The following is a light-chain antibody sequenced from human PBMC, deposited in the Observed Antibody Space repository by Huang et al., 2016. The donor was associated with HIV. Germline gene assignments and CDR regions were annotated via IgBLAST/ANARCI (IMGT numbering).Light chain of an antibody. CDR1: HSVGSY. CDR3: QQRGNWWT. Sequence: EIVLTQSPDTLSLSPGERAALSCRASHSVGSYLAWYQQKPGQAPKLLIFDTSQRATGIPARFSGSGSGTDFTLTINRLEPEDFAVYYCQQRGNWWTFGQGTKVEIK. V-gene: IGKV3-11*01. CDR2: DTS. J-gene: IGKJ1*01.